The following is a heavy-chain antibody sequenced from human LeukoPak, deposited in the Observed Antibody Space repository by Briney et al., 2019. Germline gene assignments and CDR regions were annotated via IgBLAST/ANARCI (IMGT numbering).Heavy chain of an antibody. CDR3: ARSHRRTGIAAAGTAY. V-gene: IGHV1-2*02. Sequence: GASVKVSCKASGYTFTGYYMHWVRQAPGQGLEWMGWINPNSGGTNYAQKFQGRVTMTRYTSISTAYMELSRLRSDDTAVYYCARSHRRTGIAAAGTAYWGQGTLVTVSS. CDR1: GYTFTGYY. J-gene: IGHJ4*02. CDR2: INPNSGGT. D-gene: IGHD6-13*01.